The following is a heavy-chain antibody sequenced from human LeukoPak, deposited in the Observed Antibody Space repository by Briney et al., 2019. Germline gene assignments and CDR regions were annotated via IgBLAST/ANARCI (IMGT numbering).Heavy chain of an antibody. V-gene: IGHV3-74*01. CDR2: INPGGSSI. D-gene: IGHD1-14*01. CDR3: ARSNQADDY. Sequence: PGRSLRLSCAASGFTFSSYWLHWVPQVPGKGLVWVARINPGGSSITYADSVKGRFTISRDNAKNTLYVPMDSLRAEDTGVYYCARSNQADDYWGQGTLVTVSS. J-gene: IGHJ4*02. CDR1: GFTFSSYW.